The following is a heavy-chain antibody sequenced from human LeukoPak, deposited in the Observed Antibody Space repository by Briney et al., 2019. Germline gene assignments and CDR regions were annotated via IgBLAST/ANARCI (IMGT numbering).Heavy chain of an antibody. CDR2: MSYDGSHQ. CDR3: AKDPETYSSRWFDS. D-gene: IGHD2-21*01. V-gene: IGHV3-30*07. J-gene: IGHJ5*01. CDR1: GFTFSNYA. Sequence: GRSLRLSCAASGFTFSNYAMHWVRQAPGKGLEWVALMSYDGSHQYYADSVKGRFTISRDNSKNTLHLHLNSLRVEDTAVYYCAKDPETYSSRWFDSWGQGTLVTVSS.